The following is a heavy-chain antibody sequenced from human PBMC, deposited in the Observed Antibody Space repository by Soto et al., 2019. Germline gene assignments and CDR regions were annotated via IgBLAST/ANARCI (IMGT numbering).Heavy chain of an antibody. D-gene: IGHD2-21*02. CDR1: GFTYNCYW. V-gene: IGHV3-74*01. J-gene: IGHJ4*02. CDR2: IQSDGSSP. CDR3: ARGGDPDY. Sequence: EVKLVESGGGLVQPGGSLRLSCVASGFTYNCYWMHWVRQAPGKGLVWISRIQSDGSSPDYLDSVKGRFTISRDNAKNTLYLQMNKLRAEDTAVYYCARGGDPDYWGQGTLVTVSS.